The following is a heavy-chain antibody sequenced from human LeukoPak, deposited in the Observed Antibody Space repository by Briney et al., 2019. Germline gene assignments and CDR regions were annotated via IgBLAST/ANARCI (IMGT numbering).Heavy chain of an antibody. CDR1: GYNFTNYW. Sequence: GESLKISCKGSGYNFTNYWIGWVRQAPGKGLEWVANIKYDGSEQHYVDSVRGRFTISKDNSESSLYLQMNSLRAEDTAVYYCAREAVEGIVVALDYWGQGTLVAVSS. CDR2: IKYDGSEQ. V-gene: IGHV3-7*03. J-gene: IGHJ4*02. CDR3: AREAVEGIVVALDY. D-gene: IGHD2-21*01.